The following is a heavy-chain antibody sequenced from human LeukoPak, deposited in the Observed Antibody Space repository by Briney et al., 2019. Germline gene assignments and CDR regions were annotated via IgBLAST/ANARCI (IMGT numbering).Heavy chain of an antibody. J-gene: IGHJ4*02. CDR3: ARVEYGSGTQRWYFDY. Sequence: SVKLSCKASGGTFSSYAISWVRQAPGQGLVWMGGINPIFGTANYAQKFQGRVTITTDESTSTAYMELSSLRSEDTAVYYCARVEYGSGTQRWYFDYWGQGTLVTVSS. V-gene: IGHV1-69*05. CDR2: INPIFGTA. D-gene: IGHD3-10*01. CDR1: GGTFSSYA.